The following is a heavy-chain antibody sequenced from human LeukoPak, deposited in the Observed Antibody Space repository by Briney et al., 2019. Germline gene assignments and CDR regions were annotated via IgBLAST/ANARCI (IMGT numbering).Heavy chain of an antibody. CDR2: INHSGST. CDR3: ARNLAFDI. Sequence: SETLSLTCAVYGGSFSGYYWSWIRQPPGKGLEWVGEINHSGSTNYNPSLKSRVTIPVDTSKNQFSLKLSSVTAADTAVYYCARNLAFDIWGQGTMVTVSS. J-gene: IGHJ3*02. V-gene: IGHV4-34*01. CDR1: GGSFSGYY.